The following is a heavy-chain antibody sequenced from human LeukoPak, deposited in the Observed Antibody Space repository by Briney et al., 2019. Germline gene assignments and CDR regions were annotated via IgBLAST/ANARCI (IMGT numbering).Heavy chain of an antibody. CDR2: ISSSSSYI. V-gene: IGHV3-21*01. CDR3: ARFLAAAGNDAFDI. Sequence: GGSLRLSCAASGFTFSSYSMNRVRQAPGKGLELVSSISSSSSYIYYADSVKGRFTISRDNAKNSLYLQMNSLRAEDTAVYYCARFLAAAGNDAFDIWGQGTMVTVSS. CDR1: GFTFSSYS. D-gene: IGHD6-13*01. J-gene: IGHJ3*02.